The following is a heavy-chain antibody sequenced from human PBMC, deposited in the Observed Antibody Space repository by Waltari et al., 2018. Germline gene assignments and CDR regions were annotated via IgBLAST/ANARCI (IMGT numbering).Heavy chain of an antibody. Sequence: EVQLVESGGGFVQPGGSLRLSCAASGFTFSSYSMNWVRQAPGTGLEWVSYISSSSSTIYYADSVKGRFTISRDNAKNSLYLQMNSLRAEDTAVYYCARVAAAGLIDYWGQGTLVTVSS. D-gene: IGHD6-13*01. V-gene: IGHV3-48*04. CDR1: GFTFSSYS. CDR3: ARVAAAGLIDY. J-gene: IGHJ4*02. CDR2: ISSSSSTI.